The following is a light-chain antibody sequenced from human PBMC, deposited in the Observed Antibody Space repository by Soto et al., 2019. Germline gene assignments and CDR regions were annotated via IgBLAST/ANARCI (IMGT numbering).Light chain of an antibody. CDR1: QSVTSSY. CDR2: GAS. J-gene: IGKJ1*01. Sequence: DIVLTQSPGTLSLSPGERATLSCRASQSVTSSYLAWYQQKPGQAPRLLTYGASSRATGVPDRFSGSGSGTDFTLTISRLEPEDFAVYYCQQYGRTPRTFGQGTKV. CDR3: QQYGRTPRT. V-gene: IGKV3-20*01.